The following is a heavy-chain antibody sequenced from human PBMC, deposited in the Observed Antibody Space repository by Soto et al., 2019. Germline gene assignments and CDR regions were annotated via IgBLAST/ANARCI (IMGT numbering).Heavy chain of an antibody. V-gene: IGHV3-48*01. J-gene: IGHJ5*02. CDR1: GFTFSSYS. CDR3: ARHPERIAEIGWFDP. CDR2: ISSSSSTI. D-gene: IGHD6-13*01. Sequence: GGSLRLSCAASGFTFSSYSMNWVRQAPGKGLEWVSYISSSSSTIYYADSVKGRFTISRDNAKNSLYLQMNSLRAEDTAVYYCARHPERIAEIGWFDPWGQGTLVTVAS.